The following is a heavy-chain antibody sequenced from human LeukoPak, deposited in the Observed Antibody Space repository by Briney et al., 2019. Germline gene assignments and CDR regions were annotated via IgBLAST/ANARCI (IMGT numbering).Heavy chain of an antibody. D-gene: IGHD3-22*01. Sequence: PSETLSLTCTVSGGSISSGSYYWSWIRQPAGKGLEWIGRIYTSGSTNHNPSLKSRVTISVDTSKNQFSLKLSSVTAADTAVYYCARDRNYYDSSGYYTDAFDIWGQGTMVTVSS. CDR1: GGSISSGSYY. CDR2: IYTSGST. CDR3: ARDRNYYDSSGYYTDAFDI. J-gene: IGHJ3*02. V-gene: IGHV4-61*02.